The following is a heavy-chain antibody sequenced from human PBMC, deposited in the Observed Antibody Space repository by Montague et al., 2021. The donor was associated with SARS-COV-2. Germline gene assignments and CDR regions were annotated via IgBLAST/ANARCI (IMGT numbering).Heavy chain of an antibody. J-gene: IGHJ4*02. D-gene: IGHD2-15*01. CDR2: IYHSGST. V-gene: IGHV4-4*02. CDR3: ARDPDCSGGSCYYYFDY. Sequence: SETLSLTCAVSGGSISSSNWCSWVRQPPGKGLEWIGEIYHSGSTNYNPSLKSRVTISVDKSKNQFSLKLSSVTAADTAVYYCARDPDCSGGSCYYYFDYWGQGTLVTVSS. CDR1: GGSISSSNW.